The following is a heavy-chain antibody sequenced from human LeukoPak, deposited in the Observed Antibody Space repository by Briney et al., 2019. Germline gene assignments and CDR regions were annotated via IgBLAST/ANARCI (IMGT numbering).Heavy chain of an antibody. J-gene: IGHJ6*03. D-gene: IGHD2-2*01. Sequence: GRSLRLSCAASGINFITYALHWVRQAPGKGLEWVAVISDDGVNKYFAESVKGRFTISRDNSKNTLYLQMNSLRAEDTAVYYCANRGVVVPAAMAGDDYYYYYMDVWGKGTTVTVSS. V-gene: IGHV3-30-3*01. CDR3: ANRGVVVPAAMAGDDYYYYYMDV. CDR1: GINFITYA. CDR2: ISDDGVNK.